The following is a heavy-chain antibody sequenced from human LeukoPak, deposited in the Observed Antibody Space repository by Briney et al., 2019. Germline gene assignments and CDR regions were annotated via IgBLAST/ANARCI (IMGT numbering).Heavy chain of an antibody. Sequence: GGSLRLSCAASGFTFSSYAMSWVRQAPGKGLEWVSAISGSGGSTYYADSVKGRFTISRDNSKNTLCLQMNSLRAEDTAVYYCAKDLPRSQWLVNWFDPWGQGTLVTVSS. CDR2: ISGSGGST. V-gene: IGHV3-23*01. D-gene: IGHD6-19*01. CDR3: AKDLPRSQWLVNWFDP. CDR1: GFTFSSYA. J-gene: IGHJ5*02.